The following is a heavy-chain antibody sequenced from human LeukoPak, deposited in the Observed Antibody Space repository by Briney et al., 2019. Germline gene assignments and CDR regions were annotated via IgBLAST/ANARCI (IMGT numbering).Heavy chain of an antibody. CDR1: GVSFSTYY. V-gene: IGHV4-34*01. Sequence: SETLSLTCDVSGVSFSTYYWSWIRQSPEKGLEWIGEVNHSGYTNYNPSLKGRVTISVDTSKNQFSLKLSSVTGADTAVYYCARQLYGSDYGGQGTLVTVS. D-gene: IGHD3-16*01. CDR2: VNHSGYT. CDR3: ARQLYGSDY. J-gene: IGHJ4*02.